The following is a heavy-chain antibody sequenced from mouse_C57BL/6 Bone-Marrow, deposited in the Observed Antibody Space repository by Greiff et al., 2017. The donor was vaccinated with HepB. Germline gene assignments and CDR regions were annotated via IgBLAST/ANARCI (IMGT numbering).Heavy chain of an antibody. CDR2: INYDGCST. V-gene: IGHV5-16*01. CDR1: GFTFTDYY. Sequence: EVQLVESEGGFVQPGSSMKLSCTASGFTFTDYYMAWVRQFPEKRLELVAIINYDGCSTYYLYSLKSRFIISRDNAKNILYLQMSSLKSEDTATYYCARDLDYFDYWCQGTTLTVSS. J-gene: IGHJ2*01. CDR3: ARDLDYFDY.